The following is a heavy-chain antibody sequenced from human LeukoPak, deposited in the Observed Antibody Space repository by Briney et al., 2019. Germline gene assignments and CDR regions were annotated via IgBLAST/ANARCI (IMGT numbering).Heavy chain of an antibody. CDR2: ISAYNGNT. CDR1: GYTFTSYG. Sequence: ASVKVSCKASGYTFTSYGISWVRQAPGQGLEWMGWISAYNGNTNYAQKLQGRVTMTTDSSTSTAYMELRSLRSDDTAVYYCARDAPGSLAYCGCDSSDWGQGTLVTVSS. D-gene: IGHD2-21*02. J-gene: IGHJ4*01. CDR3: ARDAPGSLAYCGCDSSD. V-gene: IGHV1-18*01.